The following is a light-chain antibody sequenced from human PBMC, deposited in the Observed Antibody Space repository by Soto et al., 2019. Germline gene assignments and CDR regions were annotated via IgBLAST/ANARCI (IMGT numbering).Light chain of an antibody. J-gene: IGLJ2*01. CDR1: SGDVGRYNY. Sequence: QSALTQPPSASGSPGQSVTISCTGTSGDVGRYNYVSWYQQHPGKAPKLMIYEVSNRPSGVSNRFSGSKSGNTASLTISGLQADDEADYYCSSYTTITTHVVFGGGTKLTVL. V-gene: IGLV2-14*01. CDR2: EVS. CDR3: SSYTTITTHVV.